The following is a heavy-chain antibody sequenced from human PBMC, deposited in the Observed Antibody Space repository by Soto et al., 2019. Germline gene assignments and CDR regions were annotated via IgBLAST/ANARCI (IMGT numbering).Heavy chain of an antibody. CDR1: GGSISSGGYY. CDR2: IYYSGST. Sequence: QVQLQESGPGLVKPSQTLSLTCTVSGGSISSGGYYWSWIRQHPGKGLEWIGYIYYSGSTYYNPSLKSRVTISVDTSKNQFSLKLSSVTAADTAVYYCARERSDDYGDYEGAFDIWGQGTMVTVSS. J-gene: IGHJ3*02. D-gene: IGHD4-17*01. V-gene: IGHV4-31*03. CDR3: ARERSDDYGDYEGAFDI.